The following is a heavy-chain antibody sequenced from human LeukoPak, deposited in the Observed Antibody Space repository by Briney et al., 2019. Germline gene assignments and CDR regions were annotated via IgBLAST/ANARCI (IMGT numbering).Heavy chain of an antibody. Sequence: GGSLRLSCAASGFTFSKYSMNWVRQAPGKGLEWVAVISYDGSNKYYADSVKGRFTISRDNSKNTLYLQMNSLRAEDTAVYYCAKGKWSSGYYYFDYWGQGTLVTVSS. CDR3: AKGKWSSGYYYFDY. J-gene: IGHJ4*02. D-gene: IGHD3-22*01. CDR2: ISYDGSNK. V-gene: IGHV3-30*18. CDR1: GFTFSKYS.